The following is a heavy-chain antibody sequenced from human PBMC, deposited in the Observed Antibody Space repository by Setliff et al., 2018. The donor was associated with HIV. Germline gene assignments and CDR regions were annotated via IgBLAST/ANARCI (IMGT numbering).Heavy chain of an antibody. CDR1: GGTFSSYV. J-gene: IGHJ1*01. V-gene: IGHV1-69*06. CDR3: ARDQVSMVRAVRLVA. Sequence: GASVKVSCKASGGTFSSYVISWVRQAPGQGLEWMGEIIPIFGTANYAQKFQGRVTITADKSTSTDYMELRSLRSEDTAVYYCARDQVSMVRAVRLVAWGQGSLVTVSS. CDR2: IIPIFGTA. D-gene: IGHD3-10*01.